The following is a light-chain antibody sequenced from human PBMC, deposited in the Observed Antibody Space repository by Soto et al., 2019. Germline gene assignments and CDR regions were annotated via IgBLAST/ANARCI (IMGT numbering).Light chain of an antibody. CDR3: QQLNTYPLT. CDR2: GAS. J-gene: IGKJ4*01. CDR1: QGISSY. Sequence: DIQLTQSPSFLSASVGDRVTITCRASQGISSYLAWHQQKPGKAPKVLIYGASTLQSGVPSRFTGSGSGTEFTLTISSLQPEDFATYYCQQLNTYPLTFGGGTKVEVK. V-gene: IGKV1-9*01.